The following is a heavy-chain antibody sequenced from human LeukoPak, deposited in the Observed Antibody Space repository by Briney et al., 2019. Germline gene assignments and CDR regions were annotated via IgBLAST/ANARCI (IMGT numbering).Heavy chain of an antibody. CDR1: GFTFNTYW. J-gene: IGHJ4*02. CDR2: IRQDGSEK. CDR3: ARGLVSGDY. D-gene: IGHD3-9*01. Sequence: GGSLRLSCAASGFTFNTYWMTGVRQAPGKGLEWVANIRQDGSEKYYVDSVKGRFTISRDNAKNSLYLQMNSLRAEDTAVYYCARGLVSGDYWGQGTLVTVSS. V-gene: IGHV3-7*04.